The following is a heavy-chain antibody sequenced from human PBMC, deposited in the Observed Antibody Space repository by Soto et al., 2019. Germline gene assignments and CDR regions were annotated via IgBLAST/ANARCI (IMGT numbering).Heavy chain of an antibody. D-gene: IGHD4-17*01. CDR1: GFTFSSYA. Sequence: PGGSLRLSCAASGFTFSSYAMHWVRQAPGKGLEWVAVISYDGSNKYYADSVKGRFTISRDNSKNTLYLQMNSLRAEDTAVYYCAREPPYGDYYFDYWGQGTLVTVSS. CDR2: ISYDGSNK. V-gene: IGHV3-30-3*01. CDR3: AREPPYGDYYFDY. J-gene: IGHJ4*02.